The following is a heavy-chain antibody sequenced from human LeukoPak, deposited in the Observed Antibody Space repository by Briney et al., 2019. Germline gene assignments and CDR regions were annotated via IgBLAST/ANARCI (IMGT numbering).Heavy chain of an antibody. CDR1: GGTFSSYA. CDR2: IIPIFGTA. V-gene: IGHV1-69*13. CDR3: AIGDLAVAGAYYLDY. D-gene: IGHD6-19*01. J-gene: IGHJ4*02. Sequence: ASVKVSCKASGGTFSSYAISWVRQAPGQGLEWMGGIIPIFGTANYAQNFQGRVTITADESTSTAYMELSSLRSEDTAVYYCAIGDLAVAGAYYLDYWGQGTLVTVSS.